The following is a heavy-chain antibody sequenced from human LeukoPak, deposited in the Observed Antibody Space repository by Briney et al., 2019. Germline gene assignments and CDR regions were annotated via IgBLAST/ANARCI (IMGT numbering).Heavy chain of an antibody. CDR3: VRYSWYDDGFDV. Sequence: GGSLRLSCAASGFRFSGAGMNWVRQAPGKEPEWISYISASATAIFYADSVEGRFTISRDNVKNSLFLQMSSLRAEDTAVYYCVRYSWYDDGFDVWGQGTWVSVSS. CDR1: GFRFSGAG. D-gene: IGHD1-1*01. V-gene: IGHV3-48*01. CDR2: ISASATAI. J-gene: IGHJ3*01.